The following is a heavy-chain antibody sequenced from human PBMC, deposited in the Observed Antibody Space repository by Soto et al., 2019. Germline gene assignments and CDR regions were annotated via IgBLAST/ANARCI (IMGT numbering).Heavy chain of an antibody. V-gene: IGHV1-69*13. CDR3: AKKYIRGWGADPGY. D-gene: IGHD3-10*01. Sequence: ASVKVSCKASGGTFSSYSITWVRQAPGRGLEWMGGVIPMFGTPNYAQKFQDRVTITADESTNTAYMDLSNLRSEDTAVYYCAKKYIRGWGADPGYWGQGTLVPVSP. CDR2: VIPMFGTP. J-gene: IGHJ4*02. CDR1: GGTFSSYS.